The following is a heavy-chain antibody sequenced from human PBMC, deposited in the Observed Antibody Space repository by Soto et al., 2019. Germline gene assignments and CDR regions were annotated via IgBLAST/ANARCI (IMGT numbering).Heavy chain of an antibody. Sequence: EVQLVESGGGSVKPGGSLRLSCAVSDFTFSNARMNWVRQAPGEGLEWVGRIKSKVDGGTTAYAAPVKGRFTISRDDSKNMLFLQMNSLKTEDTAVYYCSTGGYPSGLDHWGQGTLVTVSS. J-gene: IGHJ4*02. CDR2: IKSKVDGGTT. CDR1: DFTFSNAR. V-gene: IGHV3-15*07. D-gene: IGHD3-10*01. CDR3: STGGYPSGLDH.